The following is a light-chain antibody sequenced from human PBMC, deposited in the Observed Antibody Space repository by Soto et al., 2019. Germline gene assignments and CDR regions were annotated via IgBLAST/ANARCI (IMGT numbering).Light chain of an antibody. CDR3: QQRSTWPT. V-gene: IGKV3-11*01. Sequence: DIVLTQSPATLSLSPGERATLSCRASQSVTSSLAWFHQKPGQPPRLLIYDVSVRATGIPARFSGSGSGTDFTLTISSLEPEDFAVYYCQQRSTWPTFGGGTKVEIK. J-gene: IGKJ4*01. CDR1: QSVTSS. CDR2: DVS.